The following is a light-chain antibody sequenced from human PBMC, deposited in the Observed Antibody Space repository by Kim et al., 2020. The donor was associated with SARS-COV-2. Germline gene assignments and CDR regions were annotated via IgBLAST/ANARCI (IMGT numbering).Light chain of an antibody. CDR1: QNIGAS. CDR2: GAS. CDR3: QQYSTYWT. V-gene: IGKV1-5*01. J-gene: IGKJ1*01. Sequence: DIQLTQSPSTLSAFVGDRVTITCRASQNIGASLAWYQHKPGKAPTLLIFGASNLQSGVPSRFSGSGSGTEFTLSVHSLHPDDFATYYCQQYSTYWTFGQGTEVDIK.